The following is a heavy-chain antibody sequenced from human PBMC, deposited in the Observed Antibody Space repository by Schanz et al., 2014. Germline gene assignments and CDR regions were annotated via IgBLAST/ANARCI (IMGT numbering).Heavy chain of an antibody. Sequence: QVQLVDSGGGLVKLGGSLRLSCTASGFPFSDYFMAWIRQPPGRGLEWVSYIGNGGVTIYYADSVKGRFTISRDNSKNSLYLQMNSLRAEDTAVYYCARGGPAYYFDDWGQGTLVTVSS. CDR1: GFPFSDYF. J-gene: IGHJ4*02. CDR2: IGNGGVTI. CDR3: ARGGPAYYFDD. V-gene: IGHV3-11*04.